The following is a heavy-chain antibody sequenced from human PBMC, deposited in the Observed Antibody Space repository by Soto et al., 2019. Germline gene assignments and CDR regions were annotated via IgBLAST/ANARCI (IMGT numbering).Heavy chain of an antibody. D-gene: IGHD2-2*01. V-gene: IGHV1-69*13. Sequence: SVKVSCKASGGTFGSYAISWVRQAPGQGLEWMGGIIPIFGTANYAQKFQGRVTITADESTSTAYMELSSLRSEDTAVYYCARGGIVLVPAAILDYWGQGTLVTVS. CDR2: IIPIFGTA. CDR1: GGTFGSYA. CDR3: ARGGIVLVPAAILDY. J-gene: IGHJ4*02.